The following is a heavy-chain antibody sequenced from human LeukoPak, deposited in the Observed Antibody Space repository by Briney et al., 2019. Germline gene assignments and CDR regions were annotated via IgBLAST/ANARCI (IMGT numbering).Heavy chain of an antibody. J-gene: IGHJ4*02. CDR2: IYHSGST. V-gene: IGHV4-38-2*02. Sequence: SETLSLTCTVSGYSISSGYYWGWIRQPPGKGLEWIGTIYHSGSTYYNPSLKSRVPISVDTSKNQFSLKLTSVTAADTAVYYCARVRGYCSSTICYRYYFDYWGQGTLVTVSS. CDR3: ARVRGYCSSTICYRYYFDY. CDR1: GYSISSGYY. D-gene: IGHD2-2*01.